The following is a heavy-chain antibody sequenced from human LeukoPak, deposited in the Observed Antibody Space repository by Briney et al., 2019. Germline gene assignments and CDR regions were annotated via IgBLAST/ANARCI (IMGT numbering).Heavy chain of an antibody. CDR2: ISGSGGSI. J-gene: IGHJ6*03. CDR3: ARDRSSVGMEEDYYYMDV. D-gene: IGHD6-6*01. CDR1: GFTFSSYE. V-gene: IGHV3-23*01. Sequence: GGSLRLSCAASGFTFSSYEMNWVRQPPGKGLEWVSTISGSGGSIYYADSLEGRFTISRDNSKNTVYMQMNRLRAEDTAVYYCARDRSSVGMEEDYYYMDVWGKGTTVTVSS.